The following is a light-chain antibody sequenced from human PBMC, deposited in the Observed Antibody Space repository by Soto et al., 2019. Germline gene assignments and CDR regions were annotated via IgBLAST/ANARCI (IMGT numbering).Light chain of an antibody. J-gene: IGKJ4*01. Sequence: DIQMTQSPSSLSASVGDRVTITCRASQDLDRWLAWYQQKPGEAPKVLIFAASSLQSGLPSRFSGGGSGTDFSLNIRSLQPEDFATYYCKQSRSFPLTFGGGTKVDIK. CDR2: AAS. V-gene: IGKV1-12*01. CDR3: KQSRSFPLT. CDR1: QDLDRW.